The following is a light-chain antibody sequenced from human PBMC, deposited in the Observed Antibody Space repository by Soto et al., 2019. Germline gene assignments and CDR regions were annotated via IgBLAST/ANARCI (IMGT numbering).Light chain of an antibody. J-gene: IGKJ1*01. CDR3: QQYNSWT. CDR1: QTISKF. V-gene: IGKV1-39*01. CDR2: AAS. Sequence: DIPITQSSSSLYASVGYRFTITCRASQTISKFLNWYQQNPGEAPKLLIYAASSLQSGVPSRFSGSGSGTDFTLTIRSLKPDDFATYYCQQYNSWTFGQGTKVDIK.